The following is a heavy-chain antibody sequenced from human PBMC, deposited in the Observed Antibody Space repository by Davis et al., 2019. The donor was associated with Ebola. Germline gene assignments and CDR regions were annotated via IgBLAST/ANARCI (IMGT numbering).Heavy chain of an antibody. CDR2: IYSGGST. J-gene: IGHJ6*02. CDR3: ASISRYYYYGMDV. Sequence: GESLKISCAASGFTVSSNYMSWVRQAPGKGLEWVSVIYSGGSTYYADSVKGRFTISRDNSKNTLYLQMNSLRAEDTAVYYCASISRYYYYGMDVWGQGTTVTVSS. CDR1: GFTVSSNY. D-gene: IGHD3-16*01. V-gene: IGHV3-53*01.